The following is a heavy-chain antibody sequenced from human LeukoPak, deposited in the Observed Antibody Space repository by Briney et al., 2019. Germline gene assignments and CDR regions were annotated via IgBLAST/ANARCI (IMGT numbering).Heavy chain of an antibody. V-gene: IGHV4-59*08. CDR3: ARSDYYYYGMDV. J-gene: IGHJ6*02. CDR2: IYYSGST. Sequence: SETLSLTCTDSGGSISSYYWSWIRQPPGKGLEWIGYIYYSGSTNYNPSLKSRVTISVDTSKNQVSLNLTSVTAADTAVYYCARSDYYYYGMDVWGQGTTVTVSS. CDR1: GGSISSYY.